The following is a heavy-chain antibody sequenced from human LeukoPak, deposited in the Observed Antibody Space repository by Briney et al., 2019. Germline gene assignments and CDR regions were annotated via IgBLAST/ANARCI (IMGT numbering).Heavy chain of an antibody. CDR3: ARGLRGPDY. J-gene: IGHJ4*02. CDR2: IDNDAYSS. CDR1: GFPSRSYW. Sequence: GGSLRLSCAASGFPSRSYWMHWVRQAPGKGLVWVARIDNDAYSSVYADSVKGRFTISRDNSKNTVFLQMNRLRDEDTAVYYCARGLRGPDYWGQGTQVTVSS. V-gene: IGHV3-74*01.